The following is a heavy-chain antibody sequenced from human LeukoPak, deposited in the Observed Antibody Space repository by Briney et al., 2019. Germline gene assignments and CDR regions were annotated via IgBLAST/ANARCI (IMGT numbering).Heavy chain of an antibody. J-gene: IGHJ4*02. Sequence: SETLALTYTVSGGSITGYYWSWIRQPPGKELEWIEYIHTTGSTNYNPSLKSRVPISVDTSKNQFSLKLSSVTARDAAVYFCARQAYYSGSGRLNGLYFWGQGTLVNVSS. CDR2: IHTTGST. D-gene: IGHD3-10*01. CDR1: GGSITGYY. CDR3: ARQAYYSGSGRLNGLYF. V-gene: IGHV4-4*09.